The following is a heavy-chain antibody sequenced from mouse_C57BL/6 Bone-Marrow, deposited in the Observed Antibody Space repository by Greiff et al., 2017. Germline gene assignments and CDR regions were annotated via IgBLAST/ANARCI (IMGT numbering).Heavy chain of an antibody. J-gene: IGHJ1*03. CDR3: TRFSNDVDWYFDV. V-gene: IGHV1-5*01. CDR2: IYPGNSDT. CDR1: GYTFTSYW. Sequence: VHVKQSGTVLARPGASVKMSCKTSGYTFTSYWMHWVKQRPGPGLEWIGAIYPGNSDTSYNQKFKGKAKLTAVTSASTAYMELSSLTNEDSAVYYCTRFSNDVDWYFDVWGTGTTVTVSS. D-gene: IGHD2-12*01.